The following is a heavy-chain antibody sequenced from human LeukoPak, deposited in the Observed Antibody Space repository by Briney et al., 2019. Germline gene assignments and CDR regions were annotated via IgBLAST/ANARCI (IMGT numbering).Heavy chain of an antibody. CDR2: IWYDGSNS. J-gene: IGHJ4*02. CDR3: ARDMDSSSHYFDY. V-gene: IGHV3-33*01. CDR1: GFTFRSHG. D-gene: IGHD6-6*01. Sequence: GSLRLSCAASGFTFRSHGMHWVRQAPGKGLQWVGVIWYDGSNSYYADSVKGRFTISRDNSKNTLYLQMNSLRAEDTAVYYCARDMDSSSHYFDYWGQGALVTVSS.